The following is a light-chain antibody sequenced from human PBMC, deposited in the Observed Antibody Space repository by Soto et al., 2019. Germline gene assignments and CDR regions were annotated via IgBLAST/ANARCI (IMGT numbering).Light chain of an antibody. CDR2: KAS. J-gene: IGKJ2*01. Sequence: DIQMPQSPSSLSASIGDRFTITCRASPSISRWLAWFQQKPGKAPKLLIYKASTLESGDPSRFSGRGSGTDFTLTISSLQPDDFATYYCQQYNAYSYTFGQGTKLEIK. CDR3: QQYNAYSYT. CDR1: PSISRW. V-gene: IGKV1-5*03.